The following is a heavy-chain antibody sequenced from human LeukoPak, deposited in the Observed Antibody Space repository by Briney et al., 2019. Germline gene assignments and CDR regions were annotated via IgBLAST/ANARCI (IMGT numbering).Heavy chain of an antibody. Sequence: ASVKVSCKASGYKFAAYYIHWVRQSPGQGLEWLGRINPDSGDTNYAQKFQGRVTMMRDTSSSTVYMELSRLKSDDMAIYYCARESQVFWPKETNWFDPWGHGTLVTVAS. CDR3: ARESQVFWPKETNWFDP. J-gene: IGHJ5*02. CDR1: GYKFAAYY. CDR2: INPDSGDT. V-gene: IGHV1-2*06. D-gene: IGHD3-3*01.